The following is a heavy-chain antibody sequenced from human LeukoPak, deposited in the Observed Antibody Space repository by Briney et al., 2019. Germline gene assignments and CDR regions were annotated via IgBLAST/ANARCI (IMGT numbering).Heavy chain of an antibody. V-gene: IGHV3-21*01. CDR2: ISSSSSYI. Sequence: GGSLRLSCAASGFTFSSYSMNWVRQAPGKGLEWVSSISSSSSYIYYADSVKGRFTISRDNAKNSLYLQMNSLRAEDTAVHYCARDRGRLGSYFDYWGQGTLVTVSS. D-gene: IGHD5-12*01. CDR3: ARDRGRLGSYFDY. CDR1: GFTFSSYS. J-gene: IGHJ4*02.